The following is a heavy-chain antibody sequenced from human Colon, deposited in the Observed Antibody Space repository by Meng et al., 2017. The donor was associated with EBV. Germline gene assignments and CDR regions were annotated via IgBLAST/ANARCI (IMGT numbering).Heavy chain of an antibody. Sequence: EVQLVEFGGVLVKPGESLRLSCAYFGFTFSSYSMNWVRQAPGKVLEWVSSISPSSSYIYYADSVKGRFTISRDNAKNSLYLQMNSLRAEDTAVYYCAREWGAVTTLNGGNFDYWGQGTLVTVSS. CDR2: ISPSSSYI. D-gene: IGHD4-17*01. V-gene: IGHV3-21*01. CDR3: AREWGAVTTLNGGNFDY. CDR1: GFTFSSYS. J-gene: IGHJ4*02.